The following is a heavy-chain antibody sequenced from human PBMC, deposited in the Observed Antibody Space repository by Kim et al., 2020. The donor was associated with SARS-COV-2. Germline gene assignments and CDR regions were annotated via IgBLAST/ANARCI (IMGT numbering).Heavy chain of an antibody. D-gene: IGHD7-27*01. Sequence: TNYNASLKSRVTISVDTSKNQFSLKLSSVTAADTDVYYCASLGSLGLIDYWGQGTLVTVSS. J-gene: IGHJ4*02. CDR2: T. CDR3: ASLGSLGLIDY. V-gene: IGHV4-59*01.